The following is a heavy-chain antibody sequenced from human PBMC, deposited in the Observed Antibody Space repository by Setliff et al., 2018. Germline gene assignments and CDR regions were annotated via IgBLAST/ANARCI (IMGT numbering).Heavy chain of an antibody. V-gene: IGHV1-2*02. J-gene: IGHJ6*03. CDR1: GYTFTGYY. D-gene: IGHD3-10*01. CDR2: INPNSGGT. CDR3: ARVLFGVNDGLYHYFYMDI. Sequence: GASVKVSCKASGYTFTGYYMHWVRQAPGQGLEWMGWINPNSGGTNYKTNHLERFTADSGKTKYVQKFQGRVTMTTETSTRTTYMELTSLRSDDTAVYYCARVLFGVNDGLYHYFYMDIWGKGTTVTVSS.